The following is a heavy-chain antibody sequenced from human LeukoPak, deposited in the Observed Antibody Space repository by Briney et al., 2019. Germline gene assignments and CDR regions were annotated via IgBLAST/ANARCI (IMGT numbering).Heavy chain of an antibody. CDR2: LSSGRSP. CDR3: ARQLGYCAAGTCYFDS. D-gene: IGHD2-8*02. Sequence: GGSLRLSCAASGFAISTYAMAWVRQTPGKGLEWISSLSSGRSPSYSDSLEGRLTMSSDNARNTLYLQMDNLRGEDTAMYYCARQLGYCAAGTCYFDSWGHGTQVTVSS. V-gene: IGHV3-21*04. J-gene: IGHJ4*01. CDR1: GFAISTYA.